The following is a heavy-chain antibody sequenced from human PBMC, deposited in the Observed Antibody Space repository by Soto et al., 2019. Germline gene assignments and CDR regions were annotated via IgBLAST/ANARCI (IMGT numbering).Heavy chain of an antibody. J-gene: IGHJ4*02. V-gene: IGHV1-24*01. CDR1: GYTFTELS. Sequence: QVQLVQSGAEVKKPGASVKVSCKVSGYTFTELSLPWVRQALGKGLEGMGGFDPEDGETIYAQKFQGRVTMTEDTSTDTAYMELSSLRSEDTAVYYCATYCTNGVCYFGFDYWGQGTLVTVSS. CDR3: ATYCTNGVCYFGFDY. CDR2: FDPEDGET. D-gene: IGHD2-8*01.